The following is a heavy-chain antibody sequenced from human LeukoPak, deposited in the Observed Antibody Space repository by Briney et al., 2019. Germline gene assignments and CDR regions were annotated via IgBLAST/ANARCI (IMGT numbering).Heavy chain of an antibody. CDR1: GFIFSRYT. J-gene: IGHJ6*02. D-gene: IGHD2-15*01. Sequence: PGGSLRLSCAASGFIFSRYTINWVRQPPGKGLEWIGEINHSGSTNYNPSLKSRVTISVDTSKNQFSLKLSSVTAADTAVYYCARAPPILVVAATPIYYYGMDVWGQGTTVTVSS. CDR2: INHSGST. V-gene: IGHV4-34*01. CDR3: ARAPPILVVAATPIYYYGMDV.